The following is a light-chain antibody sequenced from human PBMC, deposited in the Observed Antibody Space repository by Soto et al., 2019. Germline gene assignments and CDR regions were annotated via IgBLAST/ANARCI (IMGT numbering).Light chain of an antibody. CDR2: DAS. CDR1: QSVTTY. V-gene: IGKV3-11*01. CDR3: QQRSDWPPG. J-gene: IGKJ5*01. Sequence: VLTQSPATLALSPGERATLSCRASQSVTTYLAWYQQKPGQAPRLLIYDASTRATGIPARFSGSGSGTDFTLTISSLEPEDFAVYYCQQRSDWPPGFGQGTRLEI.